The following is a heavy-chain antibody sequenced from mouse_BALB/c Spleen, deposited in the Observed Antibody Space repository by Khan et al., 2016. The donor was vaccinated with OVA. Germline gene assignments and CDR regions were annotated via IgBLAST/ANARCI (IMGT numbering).Heavy chain of an antibody. D-gene: IGHD1-1*01. Sequence: QIQLVQSGPELKKPGETVKISCKASGYTFTNYGMNWVKQAPGKGLKWMGWIYTYTGEPTYADDFKGRFAFSLETSASTAYFQINNLKNEDTATDFCARGGSRAMDYWGQGTSVTVSS. J-gene: IGHJ4*01. V-gene: IGHV9-3-1*01. CDR3: ARGGSRAMDY. CDR1: GYTFTNYG. CDR2: IYTYTGEP.